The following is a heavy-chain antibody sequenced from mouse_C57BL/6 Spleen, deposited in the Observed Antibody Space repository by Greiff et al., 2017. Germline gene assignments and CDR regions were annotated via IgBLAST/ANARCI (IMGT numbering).Heavy chain of an antibody. CDR2: IGPNSGGT. J-gene: IGHJ1*03. Sequence: QFQLQQPGAELVKPGASVKLSCKASGYTFTSYWMHWVKQRPGRGLEWIGRIGPNSGGTKYNEKFKSKATLTVDKPSSTAYMQLSSLTSEDSAVYYCAITTVVVHWYFDVWGTGTTVTVSS. CDR3: AITTVVVHWYFDV. CDR1: GYTFTSYW. V-gene: IGHV1-72*01. D-gene: IGHD1-1*01.